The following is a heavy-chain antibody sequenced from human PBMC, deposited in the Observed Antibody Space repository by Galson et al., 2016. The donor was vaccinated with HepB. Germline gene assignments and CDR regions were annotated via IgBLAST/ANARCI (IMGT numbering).Heavy chain of an antibody. CDR2: ISSSSSTI. J-gene: IGHJ4*02. CDR1: GFTFSDYY. Sequence: SLRLSCAASGFTFSDYYMSWIRQAPGKGLEWISYISSSSSTIYYADSEKGRFTISRDNAKNSLYLQMNSLRAEDTAVYYCARVRPWDFFWSQRYAGFDFWGQGTLVTVSS. D-gene: IGHD3-3*01. V-gene: IGHV3-11*04. CDR3: ARVRPWDFFWSQRYAGFDF.